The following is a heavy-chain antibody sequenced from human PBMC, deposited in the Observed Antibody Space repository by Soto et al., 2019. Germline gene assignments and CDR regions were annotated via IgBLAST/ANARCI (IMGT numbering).Heavy chain of an antibody. D-gene: IGHD2-21*01. CDR1: GFTFDDYS. J-gene: IGHJ4*02. CDR2: IFWDGGTA. CDR3: AKSGGEYYFDY. V-gene: IGHV3-43*01. Sequence: GGSLRLSCAASGFTFDDYSRHWVRQTPGKGLEWISLIFWDGGTAYYADSVKGRFTTSGDNSKNTLYLQMNSLRSDDTALYYCAKSGGEYYFDYWGQGTLVTVYS.